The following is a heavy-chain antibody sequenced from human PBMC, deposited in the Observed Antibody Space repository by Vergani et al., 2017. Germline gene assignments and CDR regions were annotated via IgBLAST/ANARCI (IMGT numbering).Heavy chain of an antibody. Sequence: VDLVESGGGLAQPGGSLRLSCEASGITFWKFGMHWVRQGPGKGLEWVALITPDGGTKYYADSVKGRFIISRDNSRNTVYLQMDRLRVEDTGVYYCARDRYWNCDYWGQGTLVTVSS. D-gene: IGHD2-15*01. CDR3: ARDRYWNCDY. V-gene: IGHV3-30*03. CDR1: GITFWKFG. CDR2: ITPDGGTK. J-gene: IGHJ4*02.